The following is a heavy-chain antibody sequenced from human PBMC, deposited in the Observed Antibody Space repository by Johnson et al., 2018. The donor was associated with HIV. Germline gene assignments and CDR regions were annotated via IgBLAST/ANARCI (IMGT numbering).Heavy chain of an antibody. CDR3: TTADCGGDCYEPDAFDI. J-gene: IGHJ3*02. CDR2: ISYDGSNK. V-gene: IGHV3-30*19. CDR1: GFTFSSYG. D-gene: IGHD2-21*02. Sequence: QVQLVESGGGVVQPGRSLRLSCAASGFTFSSYGMHWVRQAPGKGLEWVAIISYDGSNKYYADSVKGRFTISRDNSKNTLYLQMNSLKTEDTAVYYCTTADCGGDCYEPDAFDIWGQGTMVTVSS.